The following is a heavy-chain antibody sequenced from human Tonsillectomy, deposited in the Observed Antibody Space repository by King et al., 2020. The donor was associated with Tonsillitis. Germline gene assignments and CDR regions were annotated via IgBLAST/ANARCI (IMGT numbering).Heavy chain of an antibody. D-gene: IGHD3-22*01. Sequence: VQLQESGPGLVKPSQTLSLTCAVSGGSISSGGYSWSWIRQPPGKGLEWIGYINYIGSTHYKPSLKSRVTISVDKSKNQFSLKLSSVTAADTAVYYCARRGNYYDSSGYYFDAFDIWGQGTMVTVSS. J-gene: IGHJ3*02. V-gene: IGHV4-30-4*07. CDR1: GGSISSGGYS. CDR3: ARRGNYYDSSGYYFDAFDI. CDR2: INYIGST.